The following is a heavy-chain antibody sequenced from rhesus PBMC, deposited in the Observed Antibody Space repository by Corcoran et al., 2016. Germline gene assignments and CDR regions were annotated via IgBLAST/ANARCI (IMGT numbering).Heavy chain of an antibody. CDR2: ISGSSGSP. Sequence: VQLQESGPGLVKPSETLSLTCAVSGYAISSGYYWGWLGQPPGKGREYIGYISGSSGSPYYNPSLKSRVTISKDTSKNQFSLKLSSVTAADTAVYYCARRYIAGKTNFYDYGGQGVLVTVSS. CDR1: GYAISSGYY. J-gene: IGHJ4*01. V-gene: IGHV4-99*01. D-gene: IGHD1-20*01. CDR3: ARRYIAGKTNFYDY.